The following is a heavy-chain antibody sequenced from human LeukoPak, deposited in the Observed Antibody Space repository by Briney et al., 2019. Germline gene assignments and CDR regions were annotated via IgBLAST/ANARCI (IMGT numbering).Heavy chain of an antibody. CDR1: GYTFTSYA. D-gene: IGHD3-10*01. CDR3: TRGFLWFGELSPPGY. J-gene: IGHJ4*02. V-gene: IGHV1-3*01. Sequence: GASVKVSCKASGYTFTSYAMHWVRQAPGQRLEWMGWINAGNDNTKYSQKFQGRVTITRDTSASTVYMELSSLRSDDTAVYYCTRGFLWFGELSPPGYWGQGPLVTVSS. CDR2: INAGNDNT.